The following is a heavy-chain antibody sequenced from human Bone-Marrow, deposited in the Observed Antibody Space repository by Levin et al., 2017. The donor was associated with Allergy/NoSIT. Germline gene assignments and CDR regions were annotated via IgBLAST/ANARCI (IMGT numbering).Heavy chain of an antibody. V-gene: IGHV4-38-2*01. Sequence: SETLSLTCGVSGYSISSGYYWGWIRQPPGKGLEWIGSIHQTGSTYYNPFLKSRVTISVDTPKNQFSLKVNSVTAADTAVYYCARVLSGAYNWFDPWGQGTLVTVSS. D-gene: IGHD7-27*01. CDR1: GYSISSGYY. J-gene: IGHJ5*02. CDR2: IHQTGST. CDR3: ARVLSGAYNWFDP.